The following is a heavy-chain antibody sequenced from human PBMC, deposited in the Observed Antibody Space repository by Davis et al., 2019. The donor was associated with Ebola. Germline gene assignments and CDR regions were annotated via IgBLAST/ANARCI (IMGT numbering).Heavy chain of an antibody. CDR3: AKDSSSWYYVDDSGYPFDD. Sequence: ASVKVSCKASGYTFTSYGISWVRQAPGQGLEWLGWISGYSGDTKYEQKVQDRVTLTTDTSTNTAYMELRCLKSDDTAVYYCAKDSSSWYYVDDSGYPFDDWGQGTLVIVSS. J-gene: IGHJ4*02. CDR2: ISGYSGDT. V-gene: IGHV1-18*01. CDR1: GYTFTSYG. D-gene: IGHD3-16*01.